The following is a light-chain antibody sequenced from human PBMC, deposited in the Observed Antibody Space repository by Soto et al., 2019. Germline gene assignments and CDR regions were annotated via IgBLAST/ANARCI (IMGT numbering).Light chain of an antibody. CDR3: QQYGYSPT. CDR1: QSVSSY. CDR2: DAS. V-gene: IGKV3-11*01. J-gene: IGKJ4*01. Sequence: EIVLTQSPATLSLSPGERATLSCRASQSVSSYLAWYQQKPGQAPRLLIYDASNRATGIPARFSGSGSGTEFTLTISSLQSEDFALYYCQQYGYSPTFGGVTKVDIK.